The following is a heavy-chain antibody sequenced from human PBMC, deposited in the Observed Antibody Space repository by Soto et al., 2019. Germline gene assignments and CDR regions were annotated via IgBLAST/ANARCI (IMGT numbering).Heavy chain of an antibody. D-gene: IGHD4-17*01. CDR2: IYHSGIT. J-gene: IGHJ4*02. CDR1: GDSVSGSHW. Sequence: QVQLQESGPGLVKPSGTLSLTCAVSGDSVSGSHWWSWVRQPPGKGLEWIGEIYHSGITNYNPSLKSRVTISLDMSKNQFSLQLSSVTAADTAIYYCARDRAVHGYWGQGILVTVSS. CDR3: ARDRAVHGY. V-gene: IGHV4-4*02.